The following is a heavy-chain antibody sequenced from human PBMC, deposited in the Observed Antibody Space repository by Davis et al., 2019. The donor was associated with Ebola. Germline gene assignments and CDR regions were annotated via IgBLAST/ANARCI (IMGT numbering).Heavy chain of an antibody. J-gene: IGHJ2*01. CDR3: TRHVPGDFWYFDL. Sequence: GESLKISCAASGFSVSDKYMSWVRQAPGKGLEWVSAIYRDGRMYHADSVKGRFTSSRDNSKNTVDLQINSLRAEDTAMYHCTRHVPGDFWYFDLWGRGTLVTVSA. D-gene: IGHD4-17*01. CDR1: GFSVSDKY. CDR2: IYRDGRM. V-gene: IGHV3-66*04.